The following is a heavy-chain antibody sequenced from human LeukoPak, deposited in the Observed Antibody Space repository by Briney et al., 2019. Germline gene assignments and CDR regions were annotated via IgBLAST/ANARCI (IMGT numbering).Heavy chain of an antibody. D-gene: IGHD2-8*02. J-gene: IGHJ4*02. CDR2: IYYSGST. CDR3: ARHWWKSGDIDY. V-gene: IGHV4-39*01. Sequence: SETLSLTCTVSGGSISSSSYYWGWIRQPPGKGLEWIGSIYYSGSTYYNPSLKSRVTISVDTSKNQFSLNPSSVTAADTAVYYCARHWWKSGDIDYWGQGTLVTVSS. CDR1: GGSISSSSYY.